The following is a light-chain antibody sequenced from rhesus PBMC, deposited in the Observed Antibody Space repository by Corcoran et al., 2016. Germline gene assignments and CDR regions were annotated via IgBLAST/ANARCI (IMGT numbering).Light chain of an antibody. CDR2: GAS. CDR3: YQHSSGYS. V-gene: IGKV3-10*01. J-gene: IGKJ2*01. Sequence: QVILTQSPATLSLSPGERATLSCRASQSVSSYLAWYQQKPGQAPRLLIYGASSRATGIPDRFSGNGSGTDFTLPISSLEPEDVGVYHCYQHSSGYSFGQGTKVEIK. CDR1: QSVSSY.